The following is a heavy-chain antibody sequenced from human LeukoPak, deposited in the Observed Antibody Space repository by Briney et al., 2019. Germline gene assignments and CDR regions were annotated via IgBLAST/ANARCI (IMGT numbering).Heavy chain of an antibody. CDR3: ARSSGYSTYLFY. Sequence: GESLQSSSKGYGYGFTSYFIGWVRQMPGKGLEWMGIIYPGDSDTRYSPSFQGQVTISADKSITTAYLQWSSLKASDSAMYYCARSSGYSTYLFYWRQGTQVTVSS. J-gene: IGHJ4*02. CDR1: GYGFTSYF. D-gene: IGHD3-9*01. V-gene: IGHV5-51*01. CDR2: IYPGDSDT.